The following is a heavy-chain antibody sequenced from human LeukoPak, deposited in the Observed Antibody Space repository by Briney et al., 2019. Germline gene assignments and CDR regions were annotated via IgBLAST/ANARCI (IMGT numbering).Heavy chain of an antibody. J-gene: IGHJ1*01. D-gene: IGHD4-17*01. CDR2: IYYSGST. Sequence: PSETLSLTCAVYGGSFSGYYWSWIRQPPGKGLEWIGYIYYSGSTNYNPSLKSRVTISVDTSKNQFSLKLSSVTAADTAVYYCARGPDGDYGYFQHWGQGTLVTVSS. CDR1: GGSFSGYY. V-gene: IGHV4-59*01. CDR3: ARGPDGDYGYFQH.